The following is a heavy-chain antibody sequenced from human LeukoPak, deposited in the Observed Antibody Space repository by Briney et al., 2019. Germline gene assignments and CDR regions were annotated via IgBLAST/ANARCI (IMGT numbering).Heavy chain of an antibody. D-gene: IGHD1-14*01. CDR1: GGSISSGSYY. V-gene: IGHV4-61*02. J-gene: IGHJ6*03. CDR2: IYTSGST. Sequence: SETLSLTCTVSGGSISSGSYYWSWIRQPAGKGLEWIGRIYTSGSTNYNPSLKSRVTISVDTSKNQFSLKLSSVTAADTAVYYCARVGPWVNPDYYYYYMDVGGKGTTVTVSS. CDR3: ARVGPWVNPDYYYYYMDV.